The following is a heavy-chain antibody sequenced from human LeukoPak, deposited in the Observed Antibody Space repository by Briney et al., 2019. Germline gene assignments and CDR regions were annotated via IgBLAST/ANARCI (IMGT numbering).Heavy chain of an antibody. CDR2: INHSGST. CDR3: ARGLTGSRRYFDS. D-gene: IGHD3-10*01. CDR1: GGSFSGYF. V-gene: IGHV4-34*01. Sequence: SETLSLTCAVYGGSFSGYFWSWIRQPPGKGLEWIGEINHSGSTNYNPSLKSRLTISVDTSKNQFSLKLSSVTAADTAVYYCARGLTGSRRYFDSWGQETLVPVSS. J-gene: IGHJ4*02.